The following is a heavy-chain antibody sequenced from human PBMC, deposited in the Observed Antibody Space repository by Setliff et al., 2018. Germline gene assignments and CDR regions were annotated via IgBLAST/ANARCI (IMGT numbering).Heavy chain of an antibody. V-gene: IGHV4-31*03. CDR2: IYYSGST. CDR1: GGSISSGGYY. J-gene: IGHJ3*02. D-gene: IGHD4-17*01. Sequence: LSLTFTVSGGSISSGGYYWSWIRQHPGKGLEWIGYIYYSGSTYYNPSLKSRVTISVDTSKNQFSLKLSSVTAADTAVYYCARDPLTTNRRRAFDIWGQGTMVTVSS. CDR3: ARDPLTTNRRRAFDI.